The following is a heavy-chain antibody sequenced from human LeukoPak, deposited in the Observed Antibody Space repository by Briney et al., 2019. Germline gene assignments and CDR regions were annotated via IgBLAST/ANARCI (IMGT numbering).Heavy chain of an antibody. J-gene: IGHJ4*02. Sequence: GGSLRLSCAASGFTFSSYAMSWVRQAPGKGLEWVSVISGSGGSTYYADSVKGRFTISRDNSKNTLYLQMNSLRAEDTAVYYCASGITVTTLPPDYWGQGTLVTVSS. CDR2: ISGSGGST. D-gene: IGHD4-17*01. CDR1: GFTFSSYA. V-gene: IGHV3-23*01. CDR3: ASGITVTTLPPDY.